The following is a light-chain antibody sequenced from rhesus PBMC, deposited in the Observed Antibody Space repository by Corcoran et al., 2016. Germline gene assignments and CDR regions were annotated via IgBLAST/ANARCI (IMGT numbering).Light chain of an antibody. CDR3: QQYSSRPT. V-gene: IGKV1-22*01. J-gene: IGKJ1*01. CDR2: KAS. CDR1: PGISSW. Sequence: DIQMTQSPSSLSASVGDTVTITCRASPGISSWLAWYQQKPGKAPKLLIYKASSLQSGVPSRFSGSGSWTEFTLTISSLQSEEFATYYCQQYSSRPTFGQGTKVEIK.